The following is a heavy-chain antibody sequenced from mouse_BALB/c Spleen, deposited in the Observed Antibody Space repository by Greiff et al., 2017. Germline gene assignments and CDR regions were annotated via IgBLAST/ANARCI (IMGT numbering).Heavy chain of an antibody. J-gene: IGHJ4*01. Sequence: QVQLQQSGAELMKPGASVKISCKATGYTFSSYWIEWVKQRPGHGLEWIGEILPGSGSTNYNEKFKGKATFTADTSSNTAYMQLSSLTSEDSAVYYCAREGLRLYYAMDYWGQGTSVTVSS. D-gene: IGHD2-4*01. CDR1: GYTFSSYW. CDR2: ILPGSGST. V-gene: IGHV1-9*01. CDR3: AREGLRLYYAMDY.